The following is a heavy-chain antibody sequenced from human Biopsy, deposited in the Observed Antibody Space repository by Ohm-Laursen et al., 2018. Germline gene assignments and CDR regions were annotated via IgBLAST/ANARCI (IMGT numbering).Heavy chain of an antibody. D-gene: IGHD3-22*01. Sequence: TLSLTCSVSGVSINGGRYYWSWIRQRPGKGLEWIGYIFNSANTYYNPSLKNLITISGDTSKNQFSLKLNSVTAADTAVYYCARGDYFDSNGYFWFDPWGQGTLVTVSP. CDR2: IFNSANT. CDR3: ARGDYFDSNGYFWFDP. J-gene: IGHJ5*02. V-gene: IGHV4-31*01. CDR1: GVSINGGRYY.